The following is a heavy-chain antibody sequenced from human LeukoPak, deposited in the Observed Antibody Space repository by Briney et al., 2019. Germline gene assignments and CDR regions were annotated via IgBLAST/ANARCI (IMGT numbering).Heavy chain of an antibody. CDR2: IYTSGSP. CDR1: GGSINTYY. CDR3: AKGQRVRGVISELYYFDY. Sequence: SEPLSLTCTVSGGSINTYYWSWIRQPAGKGLEWIGRIYTSGSPNYNPSLKSRVTMSVDTSKNRFSLKLSSVTAADTAVYYCAKGQRVRGVISELYYFDYWGQGTLVTVSS. V-gene: IGHV4-4*07. J-gene: IGHJ4*02. D-gene: IGHD3-10*01.